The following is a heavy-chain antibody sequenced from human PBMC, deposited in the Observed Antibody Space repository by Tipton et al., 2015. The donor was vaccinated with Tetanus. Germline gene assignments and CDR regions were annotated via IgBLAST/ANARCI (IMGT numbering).Heavy chain of an antibody. CDR1: GGSISSYY. CDR3: ARASHFQWERFRLDY. J-gene: IGHJ4*02. CDR2: INTSGSS. D-gene: IGHD5-12*01. Sequence: GLVKPSTTLSLTCTVSGGSISSYYWSWIRQSAAMGLEWIGRINTSGSSDYNPSLKGRVTMSIDTSENRFSLDLTSGTAADTAIYYCARASHFQWERFRLDYWGQGLRVTVSS. V-gene: IGHV4-4*07.